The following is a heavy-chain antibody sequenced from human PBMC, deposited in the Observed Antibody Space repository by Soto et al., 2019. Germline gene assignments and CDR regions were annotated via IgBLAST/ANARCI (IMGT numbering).Heavy chain of an antibody. D-gene: IGHD2-2*01. CDR1: GFTFSSYA. V-gene: IGHV3-23*01. Sequence: GGSLRLSCAASGFTFSSYAMSWVRQAPGKGLEWVSAISGSGGSTYYADSVKGRFTISRDNSKNTLYLQMNSLRAEDTAVYYCAKRYGRYCSSTSCYFSYWGQGTLVTVSS. CDR2: ISGSGGST. CDR3: AKRYGRYCSSTSCYFSY. J-gene: IGHJ4*02.